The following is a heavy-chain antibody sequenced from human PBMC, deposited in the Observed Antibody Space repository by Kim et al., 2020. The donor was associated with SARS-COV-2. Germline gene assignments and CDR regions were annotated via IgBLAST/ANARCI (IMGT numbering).Heavy chain of an antibody. Sequence: SVKVSCKASGGTFSSYAISWVRQAPGQGLEWMGGIIPIFGTANYAQKFQGRVTITADESTSTAYMELSSLRSEDTAVYYCAGGSGAIFGVVTDTPYYYGMDVWGQGTTVTVSS. CDR2: IIPIFGTA. CDR3: AGGSGAIFGVVTDTPYYYGMDV. D-gene: IGHD3-3*01. J-gene: IGHJ6*02. CDR1: GGTFSSYA. V-gene: IGHV1-69*13.